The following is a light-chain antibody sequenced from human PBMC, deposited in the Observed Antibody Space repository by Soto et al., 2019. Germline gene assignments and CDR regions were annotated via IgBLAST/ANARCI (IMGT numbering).Light chain of an antibody. Sequence: QSALTQPASVSGSPGQSITISCTGTSSDVGGYNYVSWYQQHPGKAPKLMIYDVSNRPSGVSNRFSGSKSGNTASLTISGRQAEDEVDYYCSSYTSSSTLVVFGGGTKVTVL. CDR1: SSDVGGYNY. J-gene: IGLJ2*01. V-gene: IGLV2-14*01. CDR3: SSYTSSSTLVV. CDR2: DVS.